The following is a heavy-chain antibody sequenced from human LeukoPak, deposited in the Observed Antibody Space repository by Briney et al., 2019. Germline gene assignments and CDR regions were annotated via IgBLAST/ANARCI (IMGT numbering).Heavy chain of an antibody. J-gene: IGHJ3*02. CDR2: IYHSGST. CDR3: ARRTWLDDAFDI. Sequence: PSETLSLTCTVSGYSISSGYYWGWIRQPPGKGLEWIGSIYHSGSTYYNPSLKSRATISVDTSKNQFSLKLSSVTAADTAVYYCARRTWLDDAFDIWGQGTMVTVSS. D-gene: IGHD6-19*01. V-gene: IGHV4-38-2*02. CDR1: GYSISSGYY.